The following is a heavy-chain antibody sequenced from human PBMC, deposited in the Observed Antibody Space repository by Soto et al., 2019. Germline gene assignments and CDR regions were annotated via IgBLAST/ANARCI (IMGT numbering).Heavy chain of an antibody. D-gene: IGHD3-22*01. CDR3: ASSYYYDSSGYHNYGMDV. J-gene: IGHJ6*02. V-gene: IGHV1-18*01. CDR1: GYTFTSYG. Sequence: AASVKVSCKASGYTFTSYGISWVRQAPGQGLEWMGWISAYNGNTNYAQKLQGRVTMTTDTSTSTAYMELRSLRSDDTAVYYCASSYYYDSSGYHNYGMDVWGQGTTVTVSS. CDR2: ISAYNGNT.